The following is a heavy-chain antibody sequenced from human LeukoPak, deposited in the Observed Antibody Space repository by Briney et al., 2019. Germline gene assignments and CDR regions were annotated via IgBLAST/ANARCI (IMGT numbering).Heavy chain of an antibody. J-gene: IGHJ5*02. D-gene: IGHD2-2*02. CDR2: ISAYNGNT. CDR1: GYSFTNFG. V-gene: IGHV1-18*01. Sequence: GASVKVSCKASGYSFTNFGVSWVRQAPGQGLEWMGWISAYNGNTYYAEKLQGRVTLTTDTSTTTAYMELRSLKSDDTAVYYCARGGVVPAAVQNWFDPWGQGTQVTVSS. CDR3: ARGGVVPAAVQNWFDP.